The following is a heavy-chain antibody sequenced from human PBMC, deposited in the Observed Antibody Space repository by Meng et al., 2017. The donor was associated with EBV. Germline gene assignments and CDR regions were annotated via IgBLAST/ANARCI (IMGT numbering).Heavy chain of an antibody. CDR1: GFPVSSNY. CDR3: ARDSGGFDY. D-gene: IGHD6-19*01. Sequence: GQLVESAGGLIQPGGSLRLACAASGFPVSSNYMSWVRQAPGKGLEWVSVIYSGGSTYYADSVKGRFTISRDNSKNTLYLQMNSLRAEDTAVYYCARDSGGFDYWGQGTLVTVSS. J-gene: IGHJ4*02. V-gene: IGHV3-53*01. CDR2: IYSGGST.